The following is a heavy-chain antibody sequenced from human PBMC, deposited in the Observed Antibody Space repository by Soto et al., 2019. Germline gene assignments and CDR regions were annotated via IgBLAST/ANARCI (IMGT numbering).Heavy chain of an antibody. CDR2: ISGSGGST. V-gene: IGHV3-23*01. CDR1: GFTFSSYT. CDR3: AKDRRVATIEWVIDY. D-gene: IGHD5-12*01. J-gene: IGHJ4*02. Sequence: EVQLLESGGGLVQPGGSLRLSCAASGFTFSSYTMRWVRQAPGKGLEWVSAISGSGGSTYYADSVKGRFTISRDNSKNTLYLQMNSLRAEDTAVYYCAKDRRVATIEWVIDYWGQGTLVTVSS.